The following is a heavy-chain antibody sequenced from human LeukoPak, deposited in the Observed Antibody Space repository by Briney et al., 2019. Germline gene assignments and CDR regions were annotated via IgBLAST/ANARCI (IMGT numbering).Heavy chain of an antibody. CDR2: ISYDGSNK. CDR1: GFTFKSYD. V-gene: IGHV3-30*18. D-gene: IGHD3-10*01. J-gene: IGHJ6*02. Sequence: PGGSLRLSCAASGFTFKSYDMHWVRQAPGKGLEWVAVISYDGSNKYYADSVKGRFTISRDNSKNTLYLQMNSLRAEDTAVYYCAKEGGSGSYGDYYYYYGMDVWGQGTTVTVSS. CDR3: AKEGGSGSYGDYYYYYGMDV.